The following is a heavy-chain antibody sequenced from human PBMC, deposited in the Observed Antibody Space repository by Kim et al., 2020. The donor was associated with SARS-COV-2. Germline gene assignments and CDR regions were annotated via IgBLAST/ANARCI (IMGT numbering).Heavy chain of an antibody. CDR2: ISGSGGNT. CDR3: AKAGTSSWYEGEYFHR. V-gene: IGHV3-23*01. J-gene: IGHJ1*01. CDR1: GFTFSSYA. D-gene: IGHD6-13*01. Sequence: GGSLRLSCADSGFTFSSYAMSWVRQAPGKGLAWVSAISGSGGNTYYADSVKGRFTVSRGNSKNTRYLQMHSLRDEDSAIYYCAKAGTSSWYEGEYFHRWGQGTMVAGAS.